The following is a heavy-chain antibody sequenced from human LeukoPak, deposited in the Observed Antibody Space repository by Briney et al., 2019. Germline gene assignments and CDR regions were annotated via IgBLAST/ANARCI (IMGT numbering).Heavy chain of an antibody. D-gene: IGHD1-26*01. J-gene: IGHJ5*02. V-gene: IGHV3-21*01. CDR3: ARGPVGATSRNWFDP. Sequence: GGSLRLPCAASGFTFSSYSMNWVRQAPGKGLEWVSSISGSSSHIYYADSVKGRFTISRDNAKNSLYLQMNNLRAEDTAVYYCARGPVGATSRNWFDPWGQGTLVTVSS. CDR1: GFTFSSYS. CDR2: ISGSSSHI.